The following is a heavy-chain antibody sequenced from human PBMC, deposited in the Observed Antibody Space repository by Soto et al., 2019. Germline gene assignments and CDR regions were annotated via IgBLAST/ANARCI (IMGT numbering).Heavy chain of an antibody. CDR1: GFTFSSYS. CDR2: ISSSSSTI. J-gene: IGHJ6*02. Sequence: GGSLRLSCAASGFTFSSYSMNWVRQAPGEGLEWVSYISSSSSTIYYADSVKGRFTISRDNAKNSLYLQMNSLRDEDTAVYYCARDKGSGWPFHDYGMDVWGQGTTVTSP. CDR3: ARDKGSGWPFHDYGMDV. V-gene: IGHV3-48*02. D-gene: IGHD6-19*01.